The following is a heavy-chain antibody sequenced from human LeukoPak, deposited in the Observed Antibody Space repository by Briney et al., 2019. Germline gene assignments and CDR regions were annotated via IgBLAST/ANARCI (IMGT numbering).Heavy chain of an antibody. CDR1: GGSFSGYY. J-gene: IGHJ4*02. Sequence: PSETLSLTCAVYGGSFSGYYWSWIRQPPGKGLEWIGEINHSGSTNYNPSLKSRFSVSVDTSKNQFSLKLSSVTAADTAVYYCARDGIVGATDYWGQGTLVTVSS. CDR3: ARDGIVGATDY. CDR2: INHSGST. D-gene: IGHD1-26*01. V-gene: IGHV4-34*01.